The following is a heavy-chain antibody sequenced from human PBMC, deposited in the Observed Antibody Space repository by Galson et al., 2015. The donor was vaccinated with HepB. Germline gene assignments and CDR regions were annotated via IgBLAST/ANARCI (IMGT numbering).Heavy chain of an antibody. CDR2: IIPILGIA. J-gene: IGHJ3*02. CDR3: ARDPRWEAFDI. V-gene: IGHV1-69*04. Sequence: SVKVSCKASGGTFSSYTISWVRQAPGQGLEWMGRIIPILGIANYAQKFQGRVTITADKSTSTAYMELSSLRSEDTAVYYCARDPRWEAFDIWGQGTMVTVSS. CDR1: GGTFSSYT. D-gene: IGHD1-26*01.